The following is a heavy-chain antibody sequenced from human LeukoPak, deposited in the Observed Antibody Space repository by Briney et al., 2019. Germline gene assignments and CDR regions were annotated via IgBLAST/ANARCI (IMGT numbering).Heavy chain of an antibody. J-gene: IGHJ3*02. V-gene: IGHV1-2*02. CDR2: INPNSGGT. Sequence: ASVKASCKASGYTFTGYYMHWVRQAPGQGLEWMGWINPNSGGTNYAQKFQGRVTMTRDTSISTAYMELSRLRSDDTAVYYCATLGAGRDGYNSGSIWGQGTMVTVSS. CDR3: ATLGAGRDGYNSGSI. D-gene: IGHD5-12*01. CDR1: GYTFTGYY.